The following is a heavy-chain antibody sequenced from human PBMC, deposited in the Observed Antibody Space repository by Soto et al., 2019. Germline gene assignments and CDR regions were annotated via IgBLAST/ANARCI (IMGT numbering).Heavy chain of an antibody. V-gene: IGHV1-2*04. CDR2: INPNSGGT. J-gene: IGHJ6*03. CDR3: ASLLKDIVVVPADVDYYYMDV. CDR1: GYTFTGYY. D-gene: IGHD2-2*01. Sequence: ASVKVSCKASGYTFTGYYMHWVRQAPGQGLEWMGWINPNSGGTNYAQKFQGWVTMTRDTSISTAYMELSRLRSDDTAVYYCASLLKDIVVVPADVDYYYMDVWGKGTTVTVSS.